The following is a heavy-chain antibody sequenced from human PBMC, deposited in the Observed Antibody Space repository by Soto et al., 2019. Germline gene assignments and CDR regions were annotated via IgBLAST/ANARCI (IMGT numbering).Heavy chain of an antibody. CDR1: GFIVSDNY. J-gene: IGHJ4*02. D-gene: IGHD3-22*01. Sequence: PGGSLRLSCAASGFIVSDNYMNWXRQAPGKGLEWLSVVYSGSATYYADSVKGRFTISRDNSKNTVFLHMNSLRVEDTAVYYCARGKSGYLTLDFWGQGTQVTVSS. CDR2: VYSGSAT. CDR3: ARGKSGYLTLDF. V-gene: IGHV3-53*01.